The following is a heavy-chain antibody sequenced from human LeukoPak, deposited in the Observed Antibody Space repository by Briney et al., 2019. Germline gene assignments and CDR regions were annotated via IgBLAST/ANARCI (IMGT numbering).Heavy chain of an antibody. J-gene: IGHJ4*02. CDR2: IRYDGSNE. D-gene: IGHD3-16*01. CDR3: ARGAAGEPYYFDY. Sequence: PGGSLRLSCAASGFTFSSYGMHWVRQAPGKGLEGVAFIRYDGSNEYYADSVKGRFTISRDSSKNTLYLQMNSLRADDTAIYYCARGAAGEPYYFDYWGQGPLVTVSS. CDR1: GFTFSSYG. V-gene: IGHV3-30*02.